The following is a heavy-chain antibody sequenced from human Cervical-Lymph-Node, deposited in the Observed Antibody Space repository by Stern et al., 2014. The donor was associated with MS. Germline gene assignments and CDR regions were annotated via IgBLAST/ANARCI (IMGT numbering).Heavy chain of an antibody. V-gene: IGHV3-23*01. D-gene: IGHD2-2*01. CDR2: ISGGGGSI. J-gene: IGHJ2*01. Sequence: EVQLLESGGALVQPGGSLRLSCAASGFPFSSYAMTWVRQAPGKGLEWVSIISGGGGSIYYADSVKGRSTISRDNAKNTLYLQMNSLRAEDTAVYYCAKTRDWYFDLWGRGTLVTVSS. CDR3: AKTRDWYFDL. CDR1: GFPFSSYA.